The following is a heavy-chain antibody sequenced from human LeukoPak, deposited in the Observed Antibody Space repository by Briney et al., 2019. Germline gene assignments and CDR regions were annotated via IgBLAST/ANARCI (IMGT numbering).Heavy chain of an antibody. CDR2: IYTSGST. CDR3: ARATIAAAGTPDDYYYYYYMDV. V-gene: IGHV4-4*07. CDR1: GGSISSYY. Sequence: PSETLSLTCTVSGGSISSYYWSWLRQPAGKGLEWIGRIYTSGSTNYNPSLKSRVTMSVDTSKNQFSLKLSSVTAADTAVYYCARATIAAAGTPDDYYYYYYMDVWGKGTTVTISS. D-gene: IGHD6-13*01. J-gene: IGHJ6*03.